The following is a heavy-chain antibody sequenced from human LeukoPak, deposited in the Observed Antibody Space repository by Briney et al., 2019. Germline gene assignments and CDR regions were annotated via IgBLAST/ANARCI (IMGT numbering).Heavy chain of an antibody. CDR2: IYYSGST. Sequence: SETLSRTCTVSGGSISSYYWSWIRQPPGKGLEWIGYIYYSGSTNYNPSLKSRVTISVDTSKNQFSLKLSSVTAADTAVYYCARDHGDYGRYYYGMDVWGQGTTVTVSS. V-gene: IGHV4-59*01. CDR3: ARDHGDYGRYYYGMDV. CDR1: GGSISSYY. D-gene: IGHD4-17*01. J-gene: IGHJ6*02.